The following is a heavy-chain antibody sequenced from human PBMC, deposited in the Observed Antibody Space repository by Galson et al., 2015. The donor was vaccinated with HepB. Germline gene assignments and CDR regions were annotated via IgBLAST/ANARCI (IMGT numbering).Heavy chain of an antibody. CDR1: GFTFSSYG. D-gene: IGHD6-13*01. J-gene: IGHJ6*02. CDR3: AKDLAVKSWYYYYYYGMDV. Sequence: SLRLSCAASGFTFSSYGMHWVRQAPGKGLEWVAVISYDGSNKYYADSVKGRFTISRDNSKNTLYLQMNSLRAEDTAVYYCAKDLAVKSWYYYYYYGMDVWGQGTTVTVSS. CDR2: ISYDGSNK. V-gene: IGHV3-30*18.